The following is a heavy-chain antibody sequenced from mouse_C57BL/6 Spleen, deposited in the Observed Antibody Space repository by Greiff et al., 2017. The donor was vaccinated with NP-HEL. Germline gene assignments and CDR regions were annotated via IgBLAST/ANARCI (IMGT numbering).Heavy chain of an antibody. V-gene: IGHV5-12*01. CDR2: ISNGGGST. J-gene: IGHJ3*01. D-gene: IGHD4-1*01. CDR3: ARRGSNWGAWFAY. Sequence: EVKLMESGGGLVQPGGSLKLSCAASGFTFSDYYMYWVRQTPEKRLEWVAYISNGGGSTYYPDPVKGRFTISRDNAKNTLYLQMSRLKSEDTAMYYCARRGSNWGAWFAYWGQGTLVTVSA. CDR1: GFTFSDYY.